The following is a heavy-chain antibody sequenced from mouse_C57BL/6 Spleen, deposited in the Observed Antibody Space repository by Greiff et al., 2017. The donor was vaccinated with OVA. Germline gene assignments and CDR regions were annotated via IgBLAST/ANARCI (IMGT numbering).Heavy chain of an antibody. CDR1: GYTFTDYE. J-gene: IGHJ4*01. Sequence: QVQLQQSGAELVRPGASVTLSCKASGYTFTDYEMHWVKQTPVHGLEWIGAIYPETGGTAYNQKFKGKAILTADKSSSTAYMELRSLTSEDSAVYYCTRDDGNAMDYWGQGTSVTVSS. D-gene: IGHD2-12*01. V-gene: IGHV1-15*01. CDR2: IYPETGGT. CDR3: TRDDGNAMDY.